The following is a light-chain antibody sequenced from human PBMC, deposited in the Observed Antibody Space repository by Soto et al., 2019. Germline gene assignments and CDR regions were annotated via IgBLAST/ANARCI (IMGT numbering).Light chain of an antibody. Sequence: QSALTQPASVSGSPGQSITISCTGTSSDVGSYNLVSWYQQHPGKAPILMIYEGSKRPSGVSNRFSGSKSGNTASLTISGLQAEDEADYYCCSYAGRVFGGGTKLTVL. J-gene: IGLJ2*01. V-gene: IGLV2-23*01. CDR2: EGS. CDR1: SSDVGSYNL. CDR3: CSYAGRV.